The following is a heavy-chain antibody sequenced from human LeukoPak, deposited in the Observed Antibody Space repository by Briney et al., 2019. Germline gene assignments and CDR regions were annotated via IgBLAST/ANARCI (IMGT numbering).Heavy chain of an antibody. CDR2: IYSGGNT. D-gene: IGHD4-17*01. Sequence: GGSLRLSCAASGFTFSPYSMNWVRQAPGKGLEWVSFIYSGGNTHYSDSVKGRFTISRDNSKNTLYLQMNSLRAEDTAVYYCARRAGEYSHPYDYWGQGTLVTVSS. CDR1: GFTFSPYS. V-gene: IGHV3-53*01. J-gene: IGHJ4*02. CDR3: ARRAGEYSHPYDY.